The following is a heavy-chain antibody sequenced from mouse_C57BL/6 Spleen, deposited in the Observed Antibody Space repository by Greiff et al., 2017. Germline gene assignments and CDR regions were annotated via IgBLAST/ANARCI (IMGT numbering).Heavy chain of an antibody. CDR1: GYAFSSYW. Sequence: QVQLQQSGAELVKPGASVKISCKASGYAFSSYWMNWVKQRPGKGLEWIGQIYPGDGDTNYNGKFKGKATLTADKSSSTAYMQLSSLTSEDSAVYCCARRGYGYAMDYWGQGTSVTVSS. V-gene: IGHV1-80*01. CDR2: IYPGDGDT. D-gene: IGHD2-2*01. CDR3: ARRGYGYAMDY. J-gene: IGHJ4*01.